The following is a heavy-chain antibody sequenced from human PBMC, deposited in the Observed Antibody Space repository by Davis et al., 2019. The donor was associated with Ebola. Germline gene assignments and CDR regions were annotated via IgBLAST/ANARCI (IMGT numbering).Heavy chain of an antibody. CDR3: ARLNRITIFGVVIIPGWFDP. J-gene: IGHJ5*02. V-gene: IGHV4-39*01. D-gene: IGHD3-3*01. Sequence: MPSETLSLTCTVSGGSISSSSYYWGWIRQPPGKGLEWIGSIYYSGSTYYNPSLKSRVTISVDTSKNQFSLKLSSVTAADTAVYYCARLNRITIFGVVIIPGWFDPWGQGTLVTVSP. CDR2: IYYSGST. CDR1: GGSISSSSYY.